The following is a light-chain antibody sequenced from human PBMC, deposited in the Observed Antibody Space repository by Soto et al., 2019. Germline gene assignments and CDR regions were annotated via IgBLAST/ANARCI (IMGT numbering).Light chain of an antibody. CDR2: AAS. J-gene: IGKJ3*01. Sequence: DIQMTQSPSSLSASVGDRVTITCRASQSSSSYLNWYQQKPGKAPKLLIYAASSLQSGGPSRFSGSQSGTDFTLTISSLQPEEFATYYCQQSYSTPLFGPGTKGDIK. V-gene: IGKV1-39*01. CDR1: QSSSSY. CDR3: QQSYSTPL.